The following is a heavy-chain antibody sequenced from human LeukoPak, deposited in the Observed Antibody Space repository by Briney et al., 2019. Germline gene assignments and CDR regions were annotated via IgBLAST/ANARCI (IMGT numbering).Heavy chain of an antibody. CDR2: INHSGST. V-gene: IGHV4-34*01. J-gene: IGHJ4*02. D-gene: IGHD2-2*02. CDR3: ARGGWVVPAAINS. CDR1: GGSFSDYY. Sequence: SETLSLTCAVYGGSFSDYYWTWIRQPPGKGLEWSGEINHSGSTNYNPSLKSRITISVDTSKNQFSLKLNSVTAADTAVYYCARGGWVVPAAINSWGQGTLVTVSS.